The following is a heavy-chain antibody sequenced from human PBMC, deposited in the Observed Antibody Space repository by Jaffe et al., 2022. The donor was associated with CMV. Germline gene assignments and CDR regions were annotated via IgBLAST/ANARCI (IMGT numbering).Heavy chain of an antibody. V-gene: IGHV4-59*01. Sequence: QVQLQESGPGLVKPSETLSLTCTVSGGSIGSYYWSWIRQPPGKGLEWIGYVYSSGRTNCNPSLKSRVSLSVDTSKNQLSLSLNSVTAADTAVYYCARARSFLQELDTWGQGTLVTVSS. D-gene: IGHD6-13*01. CDR2: VYSSGRT. J-gene: IGHJ5*02. CDR3: ARARSFLQELDT. CDR1: GGSIGSYY.